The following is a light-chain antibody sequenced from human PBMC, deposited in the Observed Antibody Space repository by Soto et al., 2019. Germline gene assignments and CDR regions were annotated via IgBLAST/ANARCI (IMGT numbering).Light chain of an antibody. Sequence: IVMKQSPGTLFVFSGGRAHLSCRASQSVSSNLAWYQQEPGRAPRLLIYHTSSRATGIPDRFSGSGSGTEFTLTNSSLQPEEFATYYCLQHNSYSRTFGQGTKVDIK. CDR1: QSVSSN. V-gene: IGKV3D-15*01. J-gene: IGKJ1*01. CDR3: LQHNSYSRT. CDR2: HTS.